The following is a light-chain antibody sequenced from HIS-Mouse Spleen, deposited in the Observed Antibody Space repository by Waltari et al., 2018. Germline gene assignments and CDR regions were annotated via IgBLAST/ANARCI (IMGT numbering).Light chain of an antibody. V-gene: IGLV2-23*01. J-gene: IGLJ3*02. CDR3: CSYAGSSTLV. CDR1: SSDVGSYNL. Sequence: QSALTQPASVSGSPGQSITISCTGTSSDVGSYNLVSWYQQHPGKAPQLMIYEGSKRPSGVSNRFSGSKSGNTASLTISGLRAEDEADYYCCSYAGSSTLVFGGGTKLTVL. CDR2: EGS.